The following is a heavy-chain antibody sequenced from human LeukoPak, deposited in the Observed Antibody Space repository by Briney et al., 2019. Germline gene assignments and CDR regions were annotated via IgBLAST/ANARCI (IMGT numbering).Heavy chain of an antibody. D-gene: IGHD2-8*01. Sequence: GGSLRLSCAAPGFTFSTYWMSWVRQAPGKGPEWVANINQDGSQKRYVDSVQGRFTISRDNTKNSLFLQMNSLRAEDTAVYYCARLKDDVTKLDYWGQGTLVTVSS. CDR2: INQDGSQK. CDR1: GFTFSTYW. V-gene: IGHV3-7*01. CDR3: ARLKDDVTKLDY. J-gene: IGHJ4*02.